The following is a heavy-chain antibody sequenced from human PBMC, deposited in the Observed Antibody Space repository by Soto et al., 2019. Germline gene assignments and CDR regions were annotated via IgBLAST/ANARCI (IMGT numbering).Heavy chain of an antibody. J-gene: IGHJ4*02. CDR1: GFTFSSYV. V-gene: IGHV3-23*01. CDR2: IDGNGGST. CDR3: AKDPPGIAASWYQYFDF. Sequence: QPGGSLRLSCAASGFTFSSYVMNWVRQAPGKGLEWVSGIDGNGGSTYYADSVKGRFTISRDNSKNTLYLQMNSLRAEDTAVYYCAKDPPGIAASWYQYFDFWGQGTLVTVSS. D-gene: IGHD6-13*01.